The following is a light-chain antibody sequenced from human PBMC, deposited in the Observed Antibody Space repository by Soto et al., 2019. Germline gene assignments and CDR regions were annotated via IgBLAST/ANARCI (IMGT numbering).Light chain of an antibody. V-gene: IGLV2-8*01. J-gene: IGLJ1*01. CDR1: SSDVGGYDF. CDR3: SSYANPTHYV. Sequence: QYVLTQPPSASGAPGQSVTISCTGTSSDVGGYDFVSWYQHHPGKAPKLMIYEVTKRPSGVPDRFSGSKSGNTAYLTVSGLQAEDEADYYCSSYANPTHYVFGTGTKVTVL. CDR2: EVT.